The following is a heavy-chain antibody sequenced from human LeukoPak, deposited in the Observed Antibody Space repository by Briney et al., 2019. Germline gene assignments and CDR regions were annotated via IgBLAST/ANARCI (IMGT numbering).Heavy chain of an antibody. V-gene: IGHV1-2*06. CDR2: INPNSGDT. CDR1: GYTFTGYY. Sequence: ASVKVSCKASGYTFTGYYMHWVRQAPGQGLEWMGRINPNSGDTNYAQKFQGRVTMTRDTSISTAYMELSRLRSDDTAVYYCARDYGSGTLFDYWGQGTLVTVSS. CDR3: ARDYGSGTLFDY. D-gene: IGHD3-10*01. J-gene: IGHJ4*02.